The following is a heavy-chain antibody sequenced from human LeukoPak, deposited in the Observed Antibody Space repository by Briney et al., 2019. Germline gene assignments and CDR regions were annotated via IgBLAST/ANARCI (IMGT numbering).Heavy chain of an antibody. CDR3: ATASDWLAADYIDY. V-gene: IGHV3-23*01. D-gene: IGHD3-9*01. CDR2: LSASGDTT. Sequence: GGSLRLSCAASGFTFSTYNVNCVRQAPGKGLEWVSDLSASGDTTYYADSVKGRFTISRDNSKNTLDLQMSSLRVEDTAVYYCATASDWLAADYIDYWGQGTLVTVSS. J-gene: IGHJ4*02. CDR1: GFTFSTYN.